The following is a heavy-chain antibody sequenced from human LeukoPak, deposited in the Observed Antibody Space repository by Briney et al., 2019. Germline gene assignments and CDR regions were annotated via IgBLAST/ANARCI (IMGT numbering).Heavy chain of an antibody. V-gene: IGHV3-7*01. Sequence: GGSLRLSCAASGFTFSSYWMSWVRQAPGKGLEWVANIKQDGSEKYYVDSVKGRFTISRDNAKNSLYLQMNSLRAEDTAVYYCARNSMIRGAGDGMDVWGQGTTVTVSS. CDR3: ARNSMIRGAGDGMDV. CDR2: IKQDGSEK. CDR1: GFTFSSYW. J-gene: IGHJ6*02. D-gene: IGHD3-10*01.